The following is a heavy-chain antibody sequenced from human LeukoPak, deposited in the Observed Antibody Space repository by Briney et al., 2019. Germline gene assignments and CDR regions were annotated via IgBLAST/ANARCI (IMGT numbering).Heavy chain of an antibody. D-gene: IGHD3-3*01. Sequence: SETLSLTCTVSGGSISSSSYYWGWIRQPPGKGLEWIGYIYYSGSTNYNPSLKSRVTISVDTSKNQFSLKLSSVTAADTAVYYCARRGVKGWFDPWGQGTLVTVSS. V-gene: IGHV4-61*05. J-gene: IGHJ5*02. CDR2: IYYSGST. CDR1: GGSISSSSYY. CDR3: ARRGVKGWFDP.